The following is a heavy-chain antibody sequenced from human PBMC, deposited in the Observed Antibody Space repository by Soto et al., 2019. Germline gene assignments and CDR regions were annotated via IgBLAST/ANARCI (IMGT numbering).Heavy chain of an antibody. J-gene: IGHJ4*02. CDR3: ASRSVPGYSYGEGFDY. Sequence: AVGPQGLWSSSAGVPLSGSSMHWISKAPGDVLEWVSLMTYDGSNEYYADSVKGRFTISRDNSKNTLYLQMNSLRAEDTAVYYCASRSVPGYSYGEGFDYWGQGDLVNGSA. D-gene: IGHD5-18*01. CDR1: GVPLSGSS. V-gene: IGHV3-30*04. CDR2: MTYDGSNE.